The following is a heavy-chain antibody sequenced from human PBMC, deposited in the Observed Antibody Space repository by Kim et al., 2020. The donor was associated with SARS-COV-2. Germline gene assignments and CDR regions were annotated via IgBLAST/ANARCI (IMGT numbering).Heavy chain of an antibody. V-gene: IGHV3-30*18. CDR1: GFTFSSYA. CDR3: AKDFLGTEGVYESSGYHYGLFDY. J-gene: IGHJ4*02. Sequence: GGSLRLSCAASGFTFSSYAMHWVRQAPGKGLEWVAVILYEGHNRYLADSVKGRFTISRDNSKNTLYLQMNSLRAEDTAVYYCAKDFLGTEGVYESSGYHYGLFDYWGQGTLVTVAS. CDR2: ILYEGHNR. D-gene: IGHD3-22*01.